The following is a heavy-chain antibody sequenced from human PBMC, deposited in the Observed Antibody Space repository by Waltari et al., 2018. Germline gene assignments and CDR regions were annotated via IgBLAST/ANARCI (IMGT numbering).Heavy chain of an antibody. CDR3: TRYYYDSSGHNDY. Sequence: EVQLVESGGGLVQPGRSLRLSCTTSGFTFGDFAMSWFRQAPGKGLGWVGYIRSKTYGGTTENAASGKGRFTISRDDSKSIAYLQMNSLKTEDTAVYYCTRYYYDSSGHNDYWGQGTLVTVSS. J-gene: IGHJ4*02. D-gene: IGHD3-22*01. CDR2: IRSKTYGGTT. CDR1: GFTFGDFA. V-gene: IGHV3-49*03.